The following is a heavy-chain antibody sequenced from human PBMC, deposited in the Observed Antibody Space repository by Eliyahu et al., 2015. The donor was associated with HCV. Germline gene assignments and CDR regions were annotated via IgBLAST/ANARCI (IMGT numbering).Heavy chain of an antibody. V-gene: IGHV4-59*01. D-gene: IGHD2-2*02. CDR3: AGPYCSSTSCYTPSYYYYYGMDV. Sequence: QVQLQESGPGLVKPSETLSLTCTVSGGSISSYYWSXIRQPPGKGLEWIGYIYYSGSTSYNPSLKSRVAISLDTSKNQFSLNLSSVTAADTAVYYCAGPYCSSTSCYTPSYYYYYGMDVWGQGTTVTVSS. CDR1: GGSISSYY. J-gene: IGHJ6*02. CDR2: IYYSGST.